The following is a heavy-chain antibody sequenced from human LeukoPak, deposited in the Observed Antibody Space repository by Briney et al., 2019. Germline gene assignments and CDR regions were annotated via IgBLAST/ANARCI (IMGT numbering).Heavy chain of an antibody. J-gene: IGHJ4*02. D-gene: IGHD3-10*01. CDR1: GDSISSDRYL. V-gene: IGHV4-39*07. CDR2: IYYSGRT. Sequence: SETLSLTCAVSGDSISSDRYLWGWIRQPPGKGLEWIGNIYYSGRTNYNPSLNSRVTISLDTSKNQFSLKLNSVTAADTAVYYCARRVTYGRTFDYWGQGTLVTVSS. CDR3: ARRVTYGRTFDY.